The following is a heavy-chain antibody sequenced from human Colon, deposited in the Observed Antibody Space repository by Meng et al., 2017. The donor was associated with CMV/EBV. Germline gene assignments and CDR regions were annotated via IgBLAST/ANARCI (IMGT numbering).Heavy chain of an antibody. CDR2: IRNKAYGETT. J-gene: IGHJ4*02. D-gene: IGHD2-2*01. CDR1: GFTFGDYA. CDR3: TRNPYCTSNSCYGADY. V-gene: IGHV3-49*04. Sequence: GESLKISCTTSGFTFGDYAMGWVRQAPGKGLEWVGSIRNKAYGETTEYAASVKGRFTIPREDSKSIAYLQMNSLRTEDTAVYYCTRNPYCTSNSCYGADYWGQGTLVTVSS.